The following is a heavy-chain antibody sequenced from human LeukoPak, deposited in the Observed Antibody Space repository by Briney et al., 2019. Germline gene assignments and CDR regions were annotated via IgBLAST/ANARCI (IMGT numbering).Heavy chain of an antibody. CDR1: GDSFSSNSAA. J-gene: IGHJ3*02. V-gene: IGHV6-1*01. D-gene: IGHD1-7*01. Sequence: PSQTLSLTCALSGDSFSSNSAAWHWIRQSPSRGLEWLVRTYYRSNLYNDYAVTVKIRITMNPDTSKNQFSLQLNSVTPEDTAVYYCARVPVTGTRVDAFDIWGQGTMVTVSS. CDR3: ARVPVTGTRVDAFDI. CDR2: TYYRSNLYN.